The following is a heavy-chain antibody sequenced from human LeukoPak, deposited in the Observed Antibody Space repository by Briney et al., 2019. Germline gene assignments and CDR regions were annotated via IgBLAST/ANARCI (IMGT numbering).Heavy chain of an antibody. V-gene: IGHV2-5*02. J-gene: IGHJ4*02. Sequence: SGPTLVKPTQTLTLTCTFSGFSLSTSGVGVGWIRQPPGKALEWLALIYLDDDKRYSPSLKSRLTITKDTSKNQVVLTMSNMDPVDTATYYCAHKPYYYDSSGYYYVVFDYWGQGTLVTVSS. CDR2: IYLDDDK. CDR3: AHKPYYYDSSGYYYVVFDY. D-gene: IGHD3-22*01. CDR1: GFSLSTSGVG.